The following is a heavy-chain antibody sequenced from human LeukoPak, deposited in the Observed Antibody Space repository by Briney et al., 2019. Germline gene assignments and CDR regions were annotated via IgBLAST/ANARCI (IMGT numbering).Heavy chain of an antibody. CDR2: IYYSGST. CDR3: ARNGGWYGYYYYYYMDV. Sequence: SETLSLTCTVSGGSISSSSYYWGWIRQPPGKGLEWIGSIYYSGSTYYNPSLKSRVTISVDTSKNQFSLKLSSVTAADTAVYYCARNGGWYGYYYYYYMDVWGKGTTVTVSS. J-gene: IGHJ6*03. D-gene: IGHD6-19*01. CDR1: GGSISSSSYY. V-gene: IGHV4-39*01.